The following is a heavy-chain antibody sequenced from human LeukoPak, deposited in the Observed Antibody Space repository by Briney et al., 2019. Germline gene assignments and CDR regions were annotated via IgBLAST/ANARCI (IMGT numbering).Heavy chain of an antibody. CDR2: LWYDGSNE. V-gene: IGHV3-33*01. D-gene: IGHD3-22*01. Sequence: GGSLRLSCAASGFTFSAYVMHWVRQAPGKGLEWVAILWYDGSNEYYADSVKGRFTMSRDDSKNPLHLQMNSLRAEDTAVYYCARVRADSSGHDIDYWGQGTLVTVSS. CDR1: GFTFSAYV. J-gene: IGHJ4*02. CDR3: ARVRADSSGHDIDY.